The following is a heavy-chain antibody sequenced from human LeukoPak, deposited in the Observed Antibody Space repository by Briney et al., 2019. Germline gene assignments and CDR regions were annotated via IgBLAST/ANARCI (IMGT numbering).Heavy chain of an antibody. V-gene: IGHV3-21*04. CDR2: ISSSSSYI. J-gene: IGHJ3*02. CDR1: GFTFSSYS. Sequence: GGSLRLSCAASGFTFSSYSMNWVRQAPGKGLEWVSSISSSSSYIYYADSVKGRFTISRDNAEKSVYLQMNSLRAEDTAVYYCARDRTATTVYDAFDIWGQGTMVTVSS. D-gene: IGHD4-17*01. CDR3: ARDRTATTVYDAFDI.